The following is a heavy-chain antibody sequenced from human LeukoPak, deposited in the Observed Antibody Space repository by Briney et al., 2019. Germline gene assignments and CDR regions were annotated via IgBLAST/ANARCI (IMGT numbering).Heavy chain of an antibody. D-gene: IGHD3-3*01. CDR1: GFTFSDYY. J-gene: IGHJ4*02. V-gene: IGHV3-11*01. CDR2: ISSSGSTI. Sequence: GGSLRLSCAASGFTFSDYYMSWIRQAPGKGLEWVSYISSSGSTIYYADSVKGRFTISRDNAKNSLYLQMNSLRAEDTAVYYCARDGNYDFWSGYNGKFDYWGQGTLVTVSS. CDR3: ARDGNYDFWSGYNGKFDY.